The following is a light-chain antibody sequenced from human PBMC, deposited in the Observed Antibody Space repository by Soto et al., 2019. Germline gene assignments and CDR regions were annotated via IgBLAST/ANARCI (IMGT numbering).Light chain of an antibody. CDR2: RNN. CDR3: AAWDDSLSGVV. J-gene: IGLJ2*01. CDR1: SSNIGSNY. V-gene: IGLV1-47*01. Sequence: QSVLTQPPSASGTPGQRVTISCSGSSSNIGSNYVYWYQQFPGTAPKLLIYRNNERPSGVPDRFSGSKSGTSASLAISGLRPEDEANFYCAAWDDSLSGVVFDGGTKLTV.